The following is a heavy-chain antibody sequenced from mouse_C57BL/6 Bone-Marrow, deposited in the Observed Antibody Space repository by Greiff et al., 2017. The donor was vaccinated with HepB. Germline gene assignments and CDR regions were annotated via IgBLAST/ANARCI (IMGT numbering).Heavy chain of an antibody. J-gene: IGHJ2*01. Sequence: QVQLQQSGAELVRPGSSVKLSCKASGYTFTSYWMHWVQQRPIQGLEWIGNIDPSDSETHYNQKFKDKATLTVDKSSSTAYMQLSSLTSEDSAVYYCARKGTSLYYFDYWGQGTTLTVSS. V-gene: IGHV1-52*01. CDR3: ARKGTSLYYFDY. CDR2: IDPSDSET. D-gene: IGHD6-1*01. CDR1: GYTFTSYW.